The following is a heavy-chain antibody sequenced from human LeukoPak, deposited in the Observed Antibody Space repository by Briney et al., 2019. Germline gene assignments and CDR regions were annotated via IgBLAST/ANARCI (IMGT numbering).Heavy chain of an antibody. J-gene: IGHJ4*02. CDR2: INHSGST. Sequence: PSETLSLTCTVSGGSISSGGYYWSWIRQPPGKGLEWIGEINHSGSTNYNPSLKSRVTISVDTSKNQFSLKLSSVTAADTAVYYCADYSSSGNYWGQGTLVTVSS. V-gene: IGHV4-39*07. CDR3: ADYSSSGNY. CDR1: GGSISSGGYY. D-gene: IGHD6-6*01.